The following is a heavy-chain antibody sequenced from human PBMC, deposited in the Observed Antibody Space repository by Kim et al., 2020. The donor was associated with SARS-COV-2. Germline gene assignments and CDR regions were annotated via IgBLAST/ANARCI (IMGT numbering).Heavy chain of an antibody. CDR3: ARNLVPATKTYGMDV. J-gene: IGHJ6*02. Sequence: GGSLRLSCAASGFTFSPYSMNWVRQAPGKGLEWVSSISSSSAYIYYAASVRGRFTISRDDAKESLYLQMNSLRAEDTAIYYCARNLVPATKTYGMDVWGQGTTVAV. D-gene: IGHD2-2*01. V-gene: IGHV3-21*01. CDR1: GFTFSPYS. CDR2: ISSSSAYI.